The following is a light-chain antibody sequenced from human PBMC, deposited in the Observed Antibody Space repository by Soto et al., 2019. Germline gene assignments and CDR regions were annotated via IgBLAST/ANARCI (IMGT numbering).Light chain of an antibody. Sequence: QSVLTQPASVSGSPGQSITFSCTGTSSDVGGYNYVSWYQQHPGKAPKLMIYEVSNRPSGVSNRFSGSKSGNTASLTISGLQAEDEADYYCSSYTSNSTALVFGGGTQLTVL. CDR3: SSYTSNSTALV. CDR2: EVS. CDR1: SSDVGGYNY. V-gene: IGLV2-14*01. J-gene: IGLJ3*02.